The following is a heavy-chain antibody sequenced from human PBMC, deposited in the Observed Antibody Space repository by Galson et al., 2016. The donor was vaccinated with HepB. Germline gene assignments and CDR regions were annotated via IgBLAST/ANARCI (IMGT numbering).Heavy chain of an antibody. CDR2: ISYDGSIK. D-gene: IGHD5-18*01. J-gene: IGHJ4*02. Sequence: SLRLSCAASGFIFSDYVIHWVRQAPGKGLEWVTVISYDGSIKYYADSLKGRFTISRDNSKNTVYLHMNSLRAEDTAVYYCAKGHTAMLASPVHYWGQGTLVTVSS. CDR3: AKGHTAMLASPVHY. CDR1: GFIFSDYV. V-gene: IGHV3-30*18.